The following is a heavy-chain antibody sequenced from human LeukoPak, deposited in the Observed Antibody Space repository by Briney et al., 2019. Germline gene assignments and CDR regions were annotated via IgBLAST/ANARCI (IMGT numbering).Heavy chain of an antibody. CDR2: IYHSGST. J-gene: IGHJ5*02. Sequence: SETLSLTCTVSGYSISSGYYWGWIRQPPGKGLEWIGSIYHSGSTYYNPSLKSRVTISVDTSKNQFSLKLSSVTAADTAVYYCARLLGITMTLFDPWGQGTLVTVSS. CDR1: GYSISSGYY. D-gene: IGHD3-22*01. V-gene: IGHV4-38-2*02. CDR3: ARLLGITMTLFDP.